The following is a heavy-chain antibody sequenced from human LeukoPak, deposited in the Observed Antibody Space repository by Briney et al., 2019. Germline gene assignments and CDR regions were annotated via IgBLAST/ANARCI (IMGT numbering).Heavy chain of an antibody. V-gene: IGHV4-30-4*01. D-gene: IGHD2-15*01. CDR2: IYDSGST. CDR1: GASIRSGDYY. CDR3: ARDCSGGSCYGAFDI. Sequence: PSETLSLTCTVFGASIRSGDYYWSWIRQPPGKGLEWIGYIYDSGSTYYNPSLKSRITISVDTSENRFSLMLSSVTATDTAVYYCARDCSGGSCYGAFDIWGQGTMVTVSS. J-gene: IGHJ3*02.